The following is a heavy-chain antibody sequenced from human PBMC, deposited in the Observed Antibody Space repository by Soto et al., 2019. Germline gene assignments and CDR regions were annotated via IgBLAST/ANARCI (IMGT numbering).Heavy chain of an antibody. Sequence: ASVKVSCKASGYTFTGYYMHWVRQAPGQGLEWMGWINPNSGGTNYAQKFQGWVTMTRDTSISTAYMELSRLRSDDTAVYYCARDKIVVVVAATDYYGMDVWGQETTVTVSS. V-gene: IGHV1-2*04. CDR2: INPNSGGT. CDR1: GYTFTGYY. CDR3: ARDKIVVVVAATDYYGMDV. D-gene: IGHD2-15*01. J-gene: IGHJ6*02.